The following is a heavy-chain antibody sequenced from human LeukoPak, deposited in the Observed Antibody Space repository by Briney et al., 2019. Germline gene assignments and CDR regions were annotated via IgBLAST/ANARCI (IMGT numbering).Heavy chain of an antibody. CDR2: ISYDGRNK. CDR3: ARDPAMVRGVTTYYYYYYYMDV. V-gene: IGHV3-30*03. CDR1: GFTFSSYG. Sequence: GKSLRLSCAASGFTFSSYGMHWVRQAPGKGLEWVAMISYDGRNKFYADTVKGRFTISRDNYKNTMYLQMKSLRGEDTAVYYCARDPAMVRGVTTYYYYYYYMDVWGKGTTVTVSS. D-gene: IGHD3-10*01. J-gene: IGHJ6*03.